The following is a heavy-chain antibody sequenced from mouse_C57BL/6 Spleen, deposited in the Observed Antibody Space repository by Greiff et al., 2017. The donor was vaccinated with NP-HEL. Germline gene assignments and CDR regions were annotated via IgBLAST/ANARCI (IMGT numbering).Heavy chain of an antibody. Sequence: VQLQQPGTELVKPGASVKLSCKASGYTFTSYWMHWVKQRPGQGLEWIGNINPSNGGTNYNEKFKSKATLTVDKSSSTAYMQLSSLTSEDSAVYYCARYDGYYPYAMDYWGQGTSVTVSS. V-gene: IGHV1-53*01. J-gene: IGHJ4*01. D-gene: IGHD2-3*01. CDR1: GYTFTSYW. CDR3: ARYDGYYPYAMDY. CDR2: INPSNGGT.